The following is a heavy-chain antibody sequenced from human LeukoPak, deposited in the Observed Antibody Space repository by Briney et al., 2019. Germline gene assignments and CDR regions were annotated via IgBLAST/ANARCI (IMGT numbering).Heavy chain of an antibody. CDR3: AREWRSPWFGELSRSPSYYYGMDV. V-gene: IGHV1-46*01. CDR2: INPSGGST. CDR1: GYTFTSYY. J-gene: IGHJ6*02. D-gene: IGHD3-10*01. Sequence: VSVKVSCKASGYTFTSYYMHWVRQAPGQGLEWMGIINPSGGSTSYAQKFQGRVTMTRDTSTSTVYMELSSLRSEDTAVYYCAREWRSPWFGELSRSPSYYYGMDVWGQGTTVTVSS.